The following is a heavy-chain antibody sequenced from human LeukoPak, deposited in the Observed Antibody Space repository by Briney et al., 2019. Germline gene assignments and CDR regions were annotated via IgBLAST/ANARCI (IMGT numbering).Heavy chain of an antibody. Sequence: GGSLRLSCAASGVTLSSYAMSWARQAPGKGLEWVAVISYDGSNKYYADSVKGRFTISRDNSKNTLYLQMNSLRAEDTAVYYCAKDNFGAFDYWGQGALVTVSS. CDR1: GVTLSSYA. V-gene: IGHV3-30*04. D-gene: IGHD3-16*01. CDR3: AKDNFGAFDY. CDR2: ISYDGSNK. J-gene: IGHJ4*02.